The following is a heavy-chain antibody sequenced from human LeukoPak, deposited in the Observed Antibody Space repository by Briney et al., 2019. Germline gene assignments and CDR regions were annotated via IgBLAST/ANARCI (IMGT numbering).Heavy chain of an antibody. CDR3: ARVGSVTNFGVVSYYFDY. Sequence: GESLKISCKASGYSFDYYWIAWVRQMPGKGLEWMGIIYPDDSDGTYSPSFQGQVTISVDKSINTAYLQWSSLKASNTAIYYCARVGSVTNFGVVSYYFDYWGQGTLVTVSS. V-gene: IGHV5-51*01. J-gene: IGHJ4*02. D-gene: IGHD3-3*01. CDR2: IYPDDSDG. CDR1: GYSFDYYW.